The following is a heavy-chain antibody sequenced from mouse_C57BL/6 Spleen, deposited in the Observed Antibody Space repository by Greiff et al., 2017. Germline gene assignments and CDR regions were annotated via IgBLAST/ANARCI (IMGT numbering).Heavy chain of an antibody. D-gene: IGHD2-3*01. CDR2: IDPSDSYT. CDR3: ARHDGYPFAY. V-gene: IGHV1-69*01. Sequence: QVQLQQPGAELVMPGASVKLSCKASGYTFTSYWMHWVKQRPGQGLEWIGEIDPSDSYTNYNQKFKGKSTLTVDKSSSTAYMQLSSLTSEDSAVYYCARHDGYPFAYWGQATLVTVSA. CDR1: GYTFTSYW. J-gene: IGHJ3*01.